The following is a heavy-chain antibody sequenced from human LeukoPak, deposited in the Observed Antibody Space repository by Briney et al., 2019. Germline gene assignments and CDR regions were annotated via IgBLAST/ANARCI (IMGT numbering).Heavy chain of an antibody. CDR3: AKNPRQYYYDSSGYFIDY. D-gene: IGHD3-22*01. J-gene: IGHJ4*02. CDR2: ISGSGGST. Sequence: QPGGSLRLSCAASGFTFSSYAMSWVRQAPGKGLEWVSAISGSGGSTYYADSVKGRFTISRDNSKNTLYLQMNSLRAEDTAVYYCAKNPRQYYYDSSGYFIDYWGQGTLVTVSS. V-gene: IGHV3-23*01. CDR1: GFTFSSYA.